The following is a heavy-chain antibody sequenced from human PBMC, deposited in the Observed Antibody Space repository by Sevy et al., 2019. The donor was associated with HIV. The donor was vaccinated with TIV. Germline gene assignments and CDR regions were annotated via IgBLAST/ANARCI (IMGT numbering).Heavy chain of an antibody. Sequence: ASVKVSCKASGGTFSSYAMSWVRQAPGQGLEWMGGIIPSFGTANYAQKFQGRVTITADESTSTAYMELSSLRSEDTAVYYCARDWRRWLQWDAFDIWGQGTMVTVSS. J-gene: IGHJ3*02. V-gene: IGHV1-69*13. CDR1: GGTFSSYA. D-gene: IGHD5-12*01. CDR3: ARDWRRWLQWDAFDI. CDR2: IIPSFGTA.